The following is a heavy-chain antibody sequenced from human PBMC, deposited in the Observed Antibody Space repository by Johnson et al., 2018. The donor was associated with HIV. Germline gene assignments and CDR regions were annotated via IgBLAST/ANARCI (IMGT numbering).Heavy chain of an antibody. Sequence: VQLVESGGGLVQPGGSLRLSCAVSGFTFSNHHMTWVRQAPGKGLEWVANINQDGSDKYYVDSVKGRFTISRDNAQNSLYLQMNTLRAEDTAIYYCARDPGWGAFDIWGQGTVVTVSS. CDR1: GFTFSNHH. J-gene: IGHJ3*02. V-gene: IGHV3-7*03. CDR2: INQDGSDK. D-gene: IGHD3-16*01. CDR3: ARDPGWGAFDI.